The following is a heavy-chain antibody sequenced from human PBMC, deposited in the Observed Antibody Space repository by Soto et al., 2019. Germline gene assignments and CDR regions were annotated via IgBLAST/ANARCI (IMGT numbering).Heavy chain of an antibody. CDR3: AKIGGFWSYGSGSYYNWFDP. V-gene: IGHV3-23*01. CDR2: ISGSGGST. CDR1: GFTFSSYA. D-gene: IGHD3-10*01. Sequence: GGSLRLSCAASGFTFSSYAMSWVRQAPGKGLEWVSAISGSGGSTYYADSVKGRFTISRDNSKNTLYLQMNSLRAEDTAVYYCAKIGGFWSYGSGSYYNWFDPWGQGTLVTVSS. J-gene: IGHJ5*02.